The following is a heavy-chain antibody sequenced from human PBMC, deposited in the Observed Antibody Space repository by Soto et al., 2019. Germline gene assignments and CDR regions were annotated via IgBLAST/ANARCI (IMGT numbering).Heavy chain of an antibody. CDR3: ARRYSSCSRNWFDS. Sequence: SEPLSLTCLVSGVSLNSSSNFWGWVLQPPVKGWEGIGRTSGSNYYNPSLRRRFTISVDMSKNQFSLNLSSVTAGDTAAFYCARRYSSCSRNWFDSWGQGTLVTV. CDR2: TSGSN. CDR1: GVSLNSSSNF. D-gene: IGHD6-19*01. J-gene: IGHJ5*01. V-gene: IGHV4-39*01.